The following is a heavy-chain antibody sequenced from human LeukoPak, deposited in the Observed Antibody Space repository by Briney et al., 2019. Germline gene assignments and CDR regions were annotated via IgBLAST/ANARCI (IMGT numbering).Heavy chain of an antibody. J-gene: IGHJ4*02. V-gene: IGHV4-30-2*01. CDR2: IYHSEST. CDR1: GGSISSGGYY. Sequence: SETLSLTCTVSGGSISSGGYYWSWIRQPPGKGLEWIGYIYHSESTYYNPSLKSRVTISVDTSKNQFSLKLSSVTAADTAVYYCARSEDVDTAMAFFDYWGQGTLVTVSS. D-gene: IGHD5-18*01. CDR3: ARSEDVDTAMAFFDY.